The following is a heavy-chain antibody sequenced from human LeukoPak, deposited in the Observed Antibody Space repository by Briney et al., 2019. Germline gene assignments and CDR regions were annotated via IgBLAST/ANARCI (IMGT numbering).Heavy chain of an antibody. V-gene: IGHV1-18*01. CDR3: ARDLGYCTIGTIFGCQRNWFDP. D-gene: IGHD2-8*01. J-gene: IGHJ5*02. Sequence: ASVRVSCKASGYVFTSHGISWVRQAPGQGLEWMAWISTYNGNTHYAQKFHGRVTLTTDTSTSTVDMELRSLRSDDTAVYYCARDLGYCTIGTIFGCQRNWFDPWGQGTLVTVSS. CDR1: GYVFTSHG. CDR2: ISTYNGNT.